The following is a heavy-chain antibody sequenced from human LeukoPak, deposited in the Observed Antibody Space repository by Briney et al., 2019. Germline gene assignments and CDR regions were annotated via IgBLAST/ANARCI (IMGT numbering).Heavy chain of an antibody. V-gene: IGHV3-72*01. CDR2: TRNRADSYTT. CDR1: GFTFSDNY. CDR3: ARVPIVGATLDY. Sequence: GGSLRLSCAASGFTFSDNYMDWVRQAPGKGLEWVGRTRNRADSYTTEYAASVKGRFTISRDDSKNSLYLQMNSLKTEDTAVYYCARVPIVGATLDYWGQGTLVTVSS. J-gene: IGHJ4*02. D-gene: IGHD1-26*01.